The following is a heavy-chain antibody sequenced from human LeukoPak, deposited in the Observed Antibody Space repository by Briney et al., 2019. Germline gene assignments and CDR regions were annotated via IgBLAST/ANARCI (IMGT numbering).Heavy chain of an antibody. V-gene: IGHV3-9*01. Sequence: GRSLRLSCAASEFTFDDYAMHWVRQAPGKGLEWVSGISWNSGSIGYADSVKGRFTISRDNAKNSLYLQMNSLRAEDTALYYCAKDIGPGYLVRGVITTDYFVYWGQGTLVTVSS. J-gene: IGHJ4*02. CDR2: ISWNSGSI. D-gene: IGHD3-10*01. CDR1: EFTFDDYA. CDR3: AKDIGPGYLVRGVITTDYFVY.